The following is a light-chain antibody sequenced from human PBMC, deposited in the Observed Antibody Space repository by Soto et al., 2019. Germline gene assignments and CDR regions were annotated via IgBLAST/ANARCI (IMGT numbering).Light chain of an antibody. Sequence: DVQLTQAPSTLSASVGDRVTITCRASQSIGNWLAWYQQKPGKAPKLLIYDASNLEPGAPSRFSGGGFGTDFSFTISSLQAEDIGTYYCQQYDNVPLTFGGGTKLEIK. V-gene: IGKV1-33*01. CDR2: DAS. CDR3: QQYDNVPLT. CDR1: QSIGNW. J-gene: IGKJ4*01.